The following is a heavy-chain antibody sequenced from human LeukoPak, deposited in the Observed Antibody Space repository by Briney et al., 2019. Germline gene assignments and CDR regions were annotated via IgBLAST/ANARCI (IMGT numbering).Heavy chain of an antibody. CDR2: IYTSGGT. V-gene: IGHV4-4*09. CDR3: ARGLGYCSGGSCYPLDY. D-gene: IGHD2-15*01. J-gene: IGHJ4*02. CDR1: GGSIGTYY. Sequence: KPSGTLSLTCTVSGGSIGTYYWSWVRQTPGKGLEWIGYIYTSGGTNYHPSLTSRVTISVDTSKNQFSLKLSSVTAADTAVYYCARGLGYCSGGSCYPLDYWGQGTLVTVSS.